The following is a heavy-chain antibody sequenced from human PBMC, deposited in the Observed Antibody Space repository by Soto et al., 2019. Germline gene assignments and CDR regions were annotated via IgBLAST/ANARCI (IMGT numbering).Heavy chain of an antibody. Sequence: GASVKVSCKASGYTFTSYGMSWVRQAPGQGLEWMGWISAYNGNTNYAQKLQGRVTMTTDTSTSTAYMELRSLRSDDTAVYYCARVRYCSSTSCYVNAFDIWGQGTMVTVSS. V-gene: IGHV1-18*01. J-gene: IGHJ3*02. CDR3: ARVRYCSSTSCYVNAFDI. D-gene: IGHD2-2*01. CDR1: GYTFTSYG. CDR2: ISAYNGNT.